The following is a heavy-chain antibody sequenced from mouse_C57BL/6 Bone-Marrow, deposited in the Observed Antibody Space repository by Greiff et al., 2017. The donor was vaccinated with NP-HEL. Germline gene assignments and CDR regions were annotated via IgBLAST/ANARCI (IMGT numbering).Heavy chain of an antibody. CDR2: INPGSGGT. V-gene: IGHV1-54*01. D-gene: IGHD1-1*01. CDR3: ARSHYYGSSYGFAY. Sequence: QVQLQQSGAELVRPGNSVKVSCKASGYAFTNYLIEWVKQRPGQGLEWIGVINPGSGGTNYNEKFKGKATLTADKSSSTAYMQLSSLTSEDSAVYFCARSHYYGSSYGFAYWGQGTLVTVSA. J-gene: IGHJ3*01. CDR1: GYAFTNYL.